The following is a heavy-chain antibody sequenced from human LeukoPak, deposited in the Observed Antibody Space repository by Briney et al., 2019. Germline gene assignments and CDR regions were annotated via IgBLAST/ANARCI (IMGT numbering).Heavy chain of an antibody. CDR1: GFTFSSYA. CDR2: ISGSGGST. D-gene: IGHD1-26*01. CDR3: AKDSISGSYGPNWFDP. V-gene: IGHV3-23*01. J-gene: IGHJ5*02. Sequence: GGSLRLSCAASGFTFSSYAMSWVRQAPGKGLEWVSAISGSGGSTYYADSVKGRFTISRDNSKNTLYLQMNSLRAEDTAVYYCAKDSISGSYGPNWFDPWGQGTLVTVSS.